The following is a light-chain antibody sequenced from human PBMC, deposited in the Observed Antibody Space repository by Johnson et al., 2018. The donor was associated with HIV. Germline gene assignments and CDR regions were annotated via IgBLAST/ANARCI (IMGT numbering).Light chain of an antibody. CDR2: DNN. CDR1: SSNIGNNY. J-gene: IGLJ1*01. CDR3: GTWDSSLSAYV. Sequence: QSVLTQPPSVSAAPGQKVTISCSGSSSNIGNNYVSWYQQLPGRAPKLLIYDNNKRPSGIPDRFSGSKSGTSATLGITGLQTGDEADYYCGTWDSSLSAYVFGTGTKVT. V-gene: IGLV1-51*01.